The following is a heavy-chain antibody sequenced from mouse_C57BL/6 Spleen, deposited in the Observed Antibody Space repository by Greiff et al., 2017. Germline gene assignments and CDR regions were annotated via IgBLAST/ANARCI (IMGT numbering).Heavy chain of an antibody. J-gene: IGHJ2*01. Sequence: VQLQQSGPDLVKPGASVKISCTASGYAFSSSWMNWVKQRPGKGLEWIGCIYPGDGDTNYNGKFKGKVTLTADKSSSTAYMHLTSLTSEDSAVYLCAEGYFGDSAGLVYFDYWGQGTTLTVSS. CDR2: IYPGDGDT. V-gene: IGHV1-82*01. CDR1: GYAFSSSW. CDR3: AEGYFGDSAGLVYFDY. D-gene: IGHD3-3*01.